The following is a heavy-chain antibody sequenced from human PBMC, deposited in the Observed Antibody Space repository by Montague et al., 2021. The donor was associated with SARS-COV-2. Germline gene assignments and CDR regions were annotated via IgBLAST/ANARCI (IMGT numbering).Heavy chain of an antibody. J-gene: IGHJ4*02. CDR2: INHSGTT. CDR3: ARWHPHTLTLIGLGGKSSSDY. Sequence: SETLSLTCAVYGGSFSGYYWTWIRQSPGKGLEWIAEINHSGTTNYNFNPSLRSRVTISVDTSKSQFSLKLSSVTAADTGVYYCARWHPHTLTLIGLGGKSSSDYWGQGTLVTVSS. D-gene: IGHD4-23*01. CDR1: GGSFSGYY. V-gene: IGHV4-34*01.